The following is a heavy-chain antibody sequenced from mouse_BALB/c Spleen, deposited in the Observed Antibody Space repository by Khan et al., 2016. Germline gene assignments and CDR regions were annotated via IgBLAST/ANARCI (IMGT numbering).Heavy chain of an antibody. Sequence: QGQRQQSGAELARPGASVKMSCKASGYTFTSYTMFWVTQRPGQGLEWIGYINPGSDYTDYNQKFKDKATLTADKSSSTAYMQLNSLTSEDSAVYYCARGGWLLGSFDYWGQGTTLTVSA. J-gene: IGHJ2*01. V-gene: IGHV1-4*01. CDR2: INPGSDYT. D-gene: IGHD2-3*01. CDR1: GYTFTSYT. CDR3: ARGGWLLGSFDY.